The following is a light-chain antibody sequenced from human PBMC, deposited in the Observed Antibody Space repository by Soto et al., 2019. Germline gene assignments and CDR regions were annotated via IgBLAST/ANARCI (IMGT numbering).Light chain of an antibody. J-gene: IGKJ1*01. CDR1: QSVSSSF. V-gene: IGKV3-20*01. CDR2: RAS. Sequence: EIVLTQSPGTLSLSPGERATLSCRASQSVSSSFLAWYQQKPGQAPRLLIYRASSRATGIPDRFSGSGSGTDFTLTISGLEPEDFAVYYCQQYGSSPWTFGQGTKVEIK. CDR3: QQYGSSPWT.